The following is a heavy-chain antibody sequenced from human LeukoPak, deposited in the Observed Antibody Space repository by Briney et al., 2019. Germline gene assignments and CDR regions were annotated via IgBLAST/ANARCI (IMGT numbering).Heavy chain of an antibody. CDR1: GGSISGYY. V-gene: IGHV4-59*08. Sequence: SETLSLTCTVSGGSISGYYWSWIRQPPGKGLEWIGYIYYSGSTNYNPSLKSRITMSVDTSKNQFSLSLSSVTAADTAVYYCARXXRRQLVXXDYWGQGTXVTV. CDR3: ARXXRRQLVXXDY. CDR2: IYYSGST. D-gene: IGHD6-13*01. J-gene: IGHJ4*02.